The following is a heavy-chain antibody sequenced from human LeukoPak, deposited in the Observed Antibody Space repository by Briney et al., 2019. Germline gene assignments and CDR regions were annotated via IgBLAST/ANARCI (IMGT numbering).Heavy chain of an antibody. CDR1: GGSISSGSYY. D-gene: IGHD3-22*01. Sequence: SETLSLTCTVSGGSISSGSYYWGWIRQPPGKGLEWIGSLYYSGSPYYNPSLKSRVTISLDTSKNQFSLRLSSVTAADTAVYYCARAYYDSRVNWFDPWGQGTLVTVSS. CDR2: LYYSGSP. CDR3: ARAYYDSRVNWFDP. V-gene: IGHV4-39*07. J-gene: IGHJ5*02.